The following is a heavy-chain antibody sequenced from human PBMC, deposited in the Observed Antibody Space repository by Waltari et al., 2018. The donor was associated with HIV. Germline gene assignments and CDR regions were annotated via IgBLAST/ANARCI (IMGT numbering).Heavy chain of an antibody. J-gene: IGHJ3*01. CDR1: GFTFGSSS. CDR2: INRDSDSI. D-gene: IGHD1-26*01. Sequence: EVKLVESGGGLVQPGGSLTVSCAASGFTFGSSSMNWVRQAPGKGQECAAYINRDSDSIYYVDSVRGRFTVSRDNAKNSLSLQMNSLGVEDSAGYYCARADWDLDSAHAFDVWGLGTTVIVSS. V-gene: IGHV3-48*01. CDR3: ARADWDLDSAHAFDV.